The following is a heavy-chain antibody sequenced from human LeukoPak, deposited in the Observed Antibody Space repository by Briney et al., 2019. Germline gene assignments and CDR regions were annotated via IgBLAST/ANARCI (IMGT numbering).Heavy chain of an antibody. CDR2: IWYDGSNK. J-gene: IGHJ4*02. D-gene: IGHD3-16*02. CDR3: ARERRLSGFDY. Sequence: PGGSLRLSCAASGYTFSSYWMSWVRQAPGKGLEWVAVIWYDGSNKYYADSVKGRFTISRDNSKNTLYLQMNSLRAEDTAVYYCARERRLSGFDYWGQGTLVTVSS. V-gene: IGHV3-33*08. CDR1: GYTFSSYW.